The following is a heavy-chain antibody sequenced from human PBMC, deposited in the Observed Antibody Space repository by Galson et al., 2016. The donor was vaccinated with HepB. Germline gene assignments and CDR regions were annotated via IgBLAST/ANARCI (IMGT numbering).Heavy chain of an antibody. J-gene: IGHJ5*02. D-gene: IGHD6-13*01. Sequence: SLRLSCAASGLTLNNFVINWIRQAPGKGLEWVSVIYSGGSTKYADSVKGRFTLSRDNAKNTVYLQMNSLRVDDTAVYYCARGGGAAAAAWGQGTLVTVSS. CDR3: ARGGGAAAAA. V-gene: IGHV3-53*01. CDR2: IYSGGST. CDR1: GLTLNNFV.